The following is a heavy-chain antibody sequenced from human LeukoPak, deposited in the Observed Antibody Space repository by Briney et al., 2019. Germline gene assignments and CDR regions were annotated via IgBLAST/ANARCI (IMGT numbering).Heavy chain of an antibody. D-gene: IGHD5-18*01. CDR1: GGSITSGGYY. Sequence: SQTLSLTCTVSGGSITSGGYYWSWLRQPAGKGLEWIGRIYTSGSTNYNPSLKSRVTISVDTSKNQFSLKLSSVTAADTAVYYCARELGIYSYGHLFDPWGQGTLVTVSS. CDR3: ARELGIYSYGHLFDP. V-gene: IGHV4-61*02. J-gene: IGHJ5*02. CDR2: IYTSGST.